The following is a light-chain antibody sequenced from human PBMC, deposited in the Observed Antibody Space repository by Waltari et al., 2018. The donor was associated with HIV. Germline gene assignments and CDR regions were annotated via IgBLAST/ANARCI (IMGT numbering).Light chain of an antibody. Sequence: QSALTQPPSASGSPGQSVTISCTGTSSDVGGYNYVSWYQQHPGKAPKLMIYEVSKRASGVPDGFSGSKSGNTASLTVSGLQAEDEADYYCSAYAGSNNLLFGGGTKLTVL. CDR1: SSDVGGYNY. CDR3: SAYAGSNNLL. CDR2: EVS. J-gene: IGLJ2*01. V-gene: IGLV2-8*01.